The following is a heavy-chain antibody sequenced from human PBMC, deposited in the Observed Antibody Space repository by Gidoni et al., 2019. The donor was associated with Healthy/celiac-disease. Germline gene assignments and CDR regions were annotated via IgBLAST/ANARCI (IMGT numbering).Heavy chain of an antibody. J-gene: IGHJ5*02. CDR3: TTWNYDFWSGYYVLGGFDP. CDR2: IKSKTDGGTT. V-gene: IGHV3-15*01. D-gene: IGHD3-3*01. CDR1: GFTFSNAW. Sequence: EVQLVESGGGLVKPGGSLRLSCAASGFTFSNAWMSWVRQAPGKGLEWVGRIKSKTDGGTTAYAAPVKGRFTISRDDSKNTLYLKMNSLKTEDTAVYYCTTWNYDFWSGYYVLGGFDPWGQGTLVTVSS.